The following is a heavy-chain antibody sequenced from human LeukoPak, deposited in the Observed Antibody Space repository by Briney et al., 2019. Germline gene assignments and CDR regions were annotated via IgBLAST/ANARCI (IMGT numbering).Heavy chain of an antibody. CDR1: GXTFSSYA. J-gene: IGHJ4*02. D-gene: IGHD3-22*01. CDR3: VKDYYDSSGPI. Sequence: PGGSLRLSCAASGXTFSSYAMHWVRQAPGKGLEYVSAITSNGGSTYYGDSVKGRFTISRDNSQNTLYLQMSSLRAEDTAVYYCVKDYYDSSGPIWGQGTLVTVSS. V-gene: IGHV3-64D*06. CDR2: ITSNGGST.